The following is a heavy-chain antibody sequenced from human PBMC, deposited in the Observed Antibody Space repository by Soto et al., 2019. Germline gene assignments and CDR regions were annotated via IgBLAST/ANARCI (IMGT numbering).Heavy chain of an antibody. CDR1: GGSFSGYY. V-gene: IGHV4-34*01. D-gene: IGHD6-6*01. Sequence: QVQLQQWGAGLLKPSETLSLTCAVYGGSFSGYYWSWIRQPPGKGLEWIGEINHSGSTNYNPSLKSRVTISVDTSKNQFSLNLSSVTAADTAVYYCARGRRSSSYYYYYGMDVWGQGTTVTVSS. CDR2: INHSGST. J-gene: IGHJ6*02. CDR3: ARGRRSSSYYYYYGMDV.